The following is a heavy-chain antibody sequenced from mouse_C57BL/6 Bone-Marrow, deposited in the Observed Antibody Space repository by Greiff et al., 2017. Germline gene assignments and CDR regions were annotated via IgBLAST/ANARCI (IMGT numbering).Heavy chain of an antibody. CDR2: IYPGNSDT. Sequence: VQLQQSGTVLARPGASVKMSCKTSGYTFTSYWMHWVKQRPGQGLEWIGAIYPGNSDTSYNQKFKGKAKLTAVTSASTAYMELSSLTHEDSAVYYCTQGLGRAWFAYWGQGTLVTVSA. D-gene: IGHD4-1*01. CDR3: TQGLGRAWFAY. V-gene: IGHV1-5*01. CDR1: GYTFTSYW. J-gene: IGHJ3*01.